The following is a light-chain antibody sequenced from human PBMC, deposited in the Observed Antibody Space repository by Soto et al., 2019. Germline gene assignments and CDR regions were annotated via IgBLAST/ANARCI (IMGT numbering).Light chain of an antibody. J-gene: IGKJ1*01. CDR1: QTISSY. CDR3: QQAYSTPWT. V-gene: IGKV1-39*01. Sequence: IQMTQSPSSLYASVGDRVTITCRASQTISSYLNWYQQKPAKAPKLLIYAASSLQSGVPSRFSGSGSGTDFTLTITLLQLEDFATYYCQQAYSTPWTFGPGTTVEI. CDR2: AAS.